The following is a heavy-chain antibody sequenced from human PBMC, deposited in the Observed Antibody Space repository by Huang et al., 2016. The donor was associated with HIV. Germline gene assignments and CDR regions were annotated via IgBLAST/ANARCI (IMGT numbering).Heavy chain of an antibody. CDR1: GYIFTKYG. V-gene: IGHV1-18*01. Sequence: QVELVQSGAEVKRPGASVRVSCKAAGYIFTKYGINWVRQAPGQGLEWMGGISAYNGNNNYAEKFQGRGTLTRDTSATTAYMELRDVTSADTAVYYCARDHWYPLQNWFDLWGQGTLVTVSS. CDR2: ISAYNGNN. J-gene: IGHJ5*01. CDR3: ARDHWYPLQNWFDL. D-gene: IGHD1-1*01.